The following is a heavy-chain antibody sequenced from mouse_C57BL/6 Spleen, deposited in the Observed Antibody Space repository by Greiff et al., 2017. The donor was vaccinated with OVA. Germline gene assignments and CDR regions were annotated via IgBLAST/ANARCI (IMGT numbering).Heavy chain of an antibody. CDR1: GYAFSSSW. J-gene: IGHJ2*01. CDR2: IYPGDGDT. D-gene: IGHD1-1*02. V-gene: IGHV1-82*01. CDR3: ARPGVGDYFDY. Sequence: QVQLKQSGPELVKPGASVKISCKASGYAFSSSWMNWVKQRPGKGLEWIGRIYPGDGDTNYNGKFKGKATLTADKSSSTAYMQLSSLTSEDSAVYFCARPGVGDYFDYWGQGTTLTVSS.